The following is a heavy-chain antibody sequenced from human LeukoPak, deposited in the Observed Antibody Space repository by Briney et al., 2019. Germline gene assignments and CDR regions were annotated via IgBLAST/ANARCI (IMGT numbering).Heavy chain of an antibody. V-gene: IGHV4-59*08. J-gene: IGHJ4*02. CDR3: ASLDVVNYYFDY. CDR2: IYYSGGT. D-gene: IGHD2-15*01. CDR1: GGSISGYY. Sequence: KPSETQSLTCTVSGGSISGYYWTWIRQPPGKGLEWIAYIYYSGGTNYNPSLKSRVTISVDTSKNQFSLKLTSVTAADTAVYYCASLDVVNYYFDYWGQGTQVTVSS.